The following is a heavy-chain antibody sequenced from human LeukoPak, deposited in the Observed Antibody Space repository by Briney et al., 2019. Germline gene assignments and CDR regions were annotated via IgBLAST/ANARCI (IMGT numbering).Heavy chain of an antibody. V-gene: IGHV4-4*03. J-gene: IGHJ4*02. CDR1: AGSLSSSNW. D-gene: IGHD3-10*01. CDR2: IYHSGST. CDR3: ARAPMVRGEYLDY. Sequence: PPETMSPTCDITAGSLSSSNWWSWVRQPPGKGLEWIGEIYHSGSTNYNPSLKSRVTISVDKSKNQFSLKLSSVTAADAAVYYCARAPMVRGEYLDYWGQGTLVTVSS.